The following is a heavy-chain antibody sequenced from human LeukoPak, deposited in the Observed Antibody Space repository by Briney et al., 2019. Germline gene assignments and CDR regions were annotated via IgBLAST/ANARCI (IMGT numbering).Heavy chain of an antibody. D-gene: IGHD6-13*01. V-gene: IGHV3-74*01. CDR2: INSDGSST. CDR3: ARAKRGSGSSPDY. Sequence: PGGSLRLSCAASGFTFSNYWMHWVRQAPGKGLVWVSRINSDGSSTNYSDSVKGRFAISRDNAKNTLYLQMNSLRAEDTAVYYCARAKRGSGSSPDYWGQGTLVTASS. CDR1: GFTFSNYW. J-gene: IGHJ4*02.